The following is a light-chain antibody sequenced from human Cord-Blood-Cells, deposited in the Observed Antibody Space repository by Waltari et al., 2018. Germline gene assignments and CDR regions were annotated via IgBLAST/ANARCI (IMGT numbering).Light chain of an antibody. V-gene: IGKV1-39*01. Sequence: DIQMTQSPSSLSASVGDRVTITCRASQSISSYLNWYQQKPGKAPKRLIYAASSLQSGVPSRFSGSGSGTDCTLTISRLQPEDFATYYCQQSYSTPYSFGQGTKLEIK. CDR1: QSISSY. CDR2: AAS. CDR3: QQSYSTPYS. J-gene: IGKJ2*03.